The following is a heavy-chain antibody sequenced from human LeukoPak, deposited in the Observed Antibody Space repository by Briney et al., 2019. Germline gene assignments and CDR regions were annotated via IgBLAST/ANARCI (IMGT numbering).Heavy chain of an antibody. J-gene: IGHJ4*02. D-gene: IGHD4-17*01. CDR2: IRSNGDTT. CDR1: GFTFSSLA. Sequence: GGSLRLSCTASGFTFSSLAMTWVRQAPGKGLEWVSTIRSNGDTTYNADSVKGRFTISRDNSKNTLYLELNSLRVEDTATFYCAKGQELDYGVFDSWGQGTMVTVSS. CDR3: AKGQELDYGVFDS. V-gene: IGHV3-23*01.